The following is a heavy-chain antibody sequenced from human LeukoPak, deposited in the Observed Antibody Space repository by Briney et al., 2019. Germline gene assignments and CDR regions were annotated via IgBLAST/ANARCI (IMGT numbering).Heavy chain of an antibody. J-gene: IGHJ4*02. Sequence: ASVKVSCKASGYTFTGYYMHWVRQAPGQGLEWMGWINPNSGGTNYAQKFQGRVTMTRDTSISTAYMELSRLGSDDTAVYYCARDRLYVWGSYRPYYFDYWGQGTLVTVSS. V-gene: IGHV1-2*02. CDR2: INPNSGGT. CDR1: GYTFTGYY. CDR3: ARDRLYVWGSYRPYYFDY. D-gene: IGHD3-16*02.